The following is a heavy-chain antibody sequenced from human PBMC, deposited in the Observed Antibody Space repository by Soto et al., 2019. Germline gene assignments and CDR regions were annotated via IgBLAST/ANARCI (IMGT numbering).Heavy chain of an antibody. CDR3: ARSEDTAMATYYYYGMDV. V-gene: IGHV4-34*01. Sequence: QVQLQQWGAGLLKPSETLSLTCAVYGGSFSGYYWSWIRQPPGKGLEWIGEINHSGSTNYNPSLKIRVTISVDTSKNQFSLKLSSVTAADTAVYYCARSEDTAMATYYYYGMDVWGQGTTVTVSS. CDR1: GGSFSGYY. CDR2: INHSGST. D-gene: IGHD5-18*01. J-gene: IGHJ6*02.